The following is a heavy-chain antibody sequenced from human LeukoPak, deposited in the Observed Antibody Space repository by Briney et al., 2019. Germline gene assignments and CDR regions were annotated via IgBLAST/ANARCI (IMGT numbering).Heavy chain of an antibody. V-gene: IGHV4-4*07. CDR2: IYTSGST. Sequence: SETLSLTCTVSGGSISSYYWSWIRQPAGKGLEWIGRIYTSGSTNYNPSLKSRVTMSVDTSKNQFSLNLNSVTAADTAVYYCARQSIAARGYYYYMDVWGKGTTVTVSS. CDR3: ARQSIAARGYYYYMDV. D-gene: IGHD6-6*01. CDR1: GGSISSYY. J-gene: IGHJ6*03.